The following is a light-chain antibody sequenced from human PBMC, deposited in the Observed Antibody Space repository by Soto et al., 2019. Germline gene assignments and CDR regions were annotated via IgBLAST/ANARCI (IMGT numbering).Light chain of an antibody. CDR2: DVS. V-gene: IGLV2-11*01. J-gene: IGLJ2*01. CDR3: CSYAGSYTVL. CDR1: SSDVGGYNY. Sequence: QSALTQPRSVSGSPGQSVTISCTGTSSDVGGYNYASWYQQHPAKAPKLMICDVSKRPSGVPDRFSGSKSGNTASLTISGLQAEDEADYYCCSYAGSYTVLFGGGTKLTVL.